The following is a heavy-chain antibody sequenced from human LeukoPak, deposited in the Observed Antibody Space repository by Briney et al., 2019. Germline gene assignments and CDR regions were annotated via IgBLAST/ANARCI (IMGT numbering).Heavy chain of an antibody. Sequence: GESLKISCKGSGYRFNAYWIAWVRQMPGKGLEWMGVIYPDDSDTRYSPSFQGQVTISADKSVRTAYLQWSSLKASDTAMYYCARPNITSYYDSRGYDAFDVWGQGTMVTVSS. V-gene: IGHV5-51*01. CDR2: IYPDDSDT. D-gene: IGHD3-22*01. J-gene: IGHJ3*01. CDR1: GYRFNAYW. CDR3: ARPNITSYYDSRGYDAFDV.